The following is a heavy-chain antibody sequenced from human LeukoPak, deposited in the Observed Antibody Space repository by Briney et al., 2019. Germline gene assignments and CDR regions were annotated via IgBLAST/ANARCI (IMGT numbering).Heavy chain of an antibody. Sequence: PSETLSLTCTVSGDSINSYYWNWIRQPPGKGLEWIGYIYYSGSTKYNPSLKSRVTISIDTSKNQFSLRLSSVTAADTAQYYCARTFVLWSGSPPGYWVQGTLVTVSS. V-gene: IGHV4-59*01. D-gene: IGHD3-3*01. CDR1: GDSINSYY. CDR3: ARTFVLWSGSPPGY. J-gene: IGHJ4*02. CDR2: IYYSGST.